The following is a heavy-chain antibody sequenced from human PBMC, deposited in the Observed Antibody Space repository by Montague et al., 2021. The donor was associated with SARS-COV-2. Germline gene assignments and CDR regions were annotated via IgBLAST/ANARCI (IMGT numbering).Heavy chain of an antibody. Sequence: SLRLSCAASGFTFSSYAMHWVRQAPGKGLEWVAVISYDGSNKYYADSAXGRFTISRDNSKNTLYLQMNSLRAEDTAVYYCARDPYDSYYYYYMDVWGKGTTVTVSS. CDR2: ISYDGSNK. CDR3: ARDPYDSYYYYYMDV. J-gene: IGHJ6*03. CDR1: GFTFSSYA. V-gene: IGHV3-30-3*01.